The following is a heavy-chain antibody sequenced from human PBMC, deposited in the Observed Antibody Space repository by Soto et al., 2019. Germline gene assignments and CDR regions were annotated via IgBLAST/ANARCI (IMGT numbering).Heavy chain of an antibody. J-gene: IGHJ4*02. Sequence: QVQLVQSGAEVKKPGASVKVSCKTSGYTFSSYGFSWVRQAPGQGLEWIGWISGYNGNTNYAQRFQGRVTMTTDTSTSTTYLKLRSLRSDDTAVYYCAREGQLGYWGQGTLVTVSS. D-gene: IGHD6-6*01. CDR2: ISGYNGNT. V-gene: IGHV1-18*01. CDR1: GYTFSSYG. CDR3: AREGQLGY.